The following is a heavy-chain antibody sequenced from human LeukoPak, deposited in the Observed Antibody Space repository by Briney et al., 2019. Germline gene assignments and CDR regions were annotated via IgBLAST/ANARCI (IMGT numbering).Heavy chain of an antibody. CDR1: DYTFTSYG. J-gene: IGHJ4*02. D-gene: IGHD4-17*01. CDR3: ARGQSGDFGHPFGFDY. CDR2: ISAYTANT. V-gene: IGHV1-18*01. Sequence: GASVKVSCKASDYTFTSYGISWVRQAPGQGLEWMGWISAYTANTNYAQKVQGRVTMTTDTSTSTAYMELRSLRSDDTAVYYCARGQSGDFGHPFGFDYWGQGTLVTLSS.